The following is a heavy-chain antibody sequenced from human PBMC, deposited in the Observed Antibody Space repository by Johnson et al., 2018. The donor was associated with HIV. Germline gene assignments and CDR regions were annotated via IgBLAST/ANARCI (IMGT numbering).Heavy chain of an antibody. D-gene: IGHD3-9*01. CDR2: ISYDGSNK. J-gene: IGHJ3*02. V-gene: IGHV3-30*19. Sequence: QVQLVESGGGVVQPGRSVRLSCAASGLSFSSYGMEWVRQAPGKGLEWVAVISYDGSNKYYADFVKARFTISRDDARNTLYLQMNSLRVDDTALYYCARDGDDGDEADDTKGAFDIWGQGTMVTVSS. CDR3: ARDGDDGDEADDTKGAFDI. CDR1: GLSFSSYG.